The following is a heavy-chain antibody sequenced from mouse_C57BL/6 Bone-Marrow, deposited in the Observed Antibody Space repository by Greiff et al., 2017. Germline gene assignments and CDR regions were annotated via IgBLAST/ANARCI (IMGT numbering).Heavy chain of an antibody. V-gene: IGHV1-85*01. Sequence: VMLVESGPELVKPGASVKLSCKASGYTFTSYDINWVKQRPGQGLEWIGWIYPRDGSTKYNEKFKGKATLTVDTSSSTAYMELHSLASEDSAVYFCARTGFAYWGQGTLVTVSA. J-gene: IGHJ3*01. CDR1: GYTFTSYD. CDR3: ARTGFAY. CDR2: IYPRDGST.